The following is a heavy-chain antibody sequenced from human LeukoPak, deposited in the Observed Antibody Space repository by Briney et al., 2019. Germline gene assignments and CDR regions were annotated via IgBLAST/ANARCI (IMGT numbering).Heavy chain of an antibody. J-gene: IGHJ4*02. D-gene: IGHD2-2*01. CDR1: GFTFSSYE. Sequence: SGGSLRLSCAASGFTFSSYEMNWVRQAPGKGLEWVSYISSSGSTIYYADSVKGRFTISRDNSKNTLYLQMNSLRAEDTAVYYCAKGSGFQVPAATPYFDYWGQGTLVTVSS. V-gene: IGHV3-48*03. CDR2: ISSSGSTI. CDR3: AKGSGFQVPAATPYFDY.